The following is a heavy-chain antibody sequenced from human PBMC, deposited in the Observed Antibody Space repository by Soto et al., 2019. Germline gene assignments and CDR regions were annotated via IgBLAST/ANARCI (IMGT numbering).Heavy chain of an antibody. CDR1: VLTFSSYE. J-gene: IGHJ4*02. D-gene: IGHD6-19*01. CDR3: ASERIAVAIWVY. V-gene: IGHV3-48*03. CDR2: ISSSGSTI. Sequence: GGSLGLACAAYVLTFSSYEMNWVRQAPGKGLEWVSYISSSGSTIYYADSVKGRFTISRDNAKNSLYLQMNSLRAEDTAVYYCASERIAVAIWVYWAQGTLVTVS.